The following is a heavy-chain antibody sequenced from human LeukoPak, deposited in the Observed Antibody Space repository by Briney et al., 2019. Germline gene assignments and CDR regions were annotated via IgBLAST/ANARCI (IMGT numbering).Heavy chain of an antibody. CDR3: ARSGQRWLQFYYFDY. J-gene: IGHJ4*02. V-gene: IGHV3-7*01. CDR2: IKQDGSEK. D-gene: IGHD5-24*01. CDR1: GFTFSSYW. Sequence: GGSLRLSCAASGFTFSSYWMSWVRQALGKGLEWVANIKQDGSEKYYVDSVKGRFTISRDNAKNSLYLQMNSLRAEDTAVYYCARSGQRWLQFYYFDYWGQGTLVTVSS.